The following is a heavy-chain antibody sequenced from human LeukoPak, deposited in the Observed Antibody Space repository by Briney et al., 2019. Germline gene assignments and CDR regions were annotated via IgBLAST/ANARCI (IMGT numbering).Heavy chain of an antibody. CDR3: AREDSSSADY. J-gene: IGHJ4*02. Sequence: PSETLSLTCGVYGGSFSGYYWSRIRQPPGKGLEWIGAINHSGSTNYNPSLKSRVTISVDTSKNQFSLKLSSVTAADTAVYYCAREDSSSADYWGQGTLVTVSS. CDR1: GGSFSGYY. V-gene: IGHV4-34*01. CDR2: INHSGST. D-gene: IGHD6-6*01.